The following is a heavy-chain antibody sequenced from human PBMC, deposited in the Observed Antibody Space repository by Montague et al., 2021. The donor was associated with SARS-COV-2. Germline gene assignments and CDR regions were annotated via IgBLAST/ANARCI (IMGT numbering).Heavy chain of an antibody. V-gene: IGHV2-70*01. CDR2: IDRDDDK. J-gene: IGHJ4*02. CDR3: ARSYYDILTGYYMAFDY. D-gene: IGHD3-9*01. Sequence: PALVKPTQTLTLTRTFSGFSLSTSGMCVSWIRQPPGKALEWLALIDRDDDKYYSTSLKTRLTISKDTSKNQVVLTMTNMDPVDTATYYCARSYYDILTGYYMAFDYWGQGTLVTVSS. CDR1: GFSLSTSGMC.